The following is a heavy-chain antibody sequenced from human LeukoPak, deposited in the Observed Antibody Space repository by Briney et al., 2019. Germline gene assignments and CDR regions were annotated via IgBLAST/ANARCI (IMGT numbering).Heavy chain of an antibody. D-gene: IGHD4-17*01. CDR2: INHSGST. CDR1: GGSFSGYY. J-gene: IGHJ2*01. CDR3: ARVRGYGDYRIWYFDL. Sequence: PSETLPLTCAVYGGSFSGYYWSWIRQPPGKGLEWIGEINHSGSTNYNPSLKSRVTISVDKSKNQFSLKLSSVTAADTAVYYCARVRGYGDYRIWYFDLWGRGTLVTVSS. V-gene: IGHV4-34*01.